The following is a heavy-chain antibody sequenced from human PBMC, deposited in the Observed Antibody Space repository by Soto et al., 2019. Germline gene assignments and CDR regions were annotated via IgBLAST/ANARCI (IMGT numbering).Heavy chain of an antibody. CDR3: ATNKSPYSSSVFYYYGMDV. D-gene: IGHD6-6*01. CDR1: GFTFSSYA. CDR2: ISYDGSNK. V-gene: IGHV3-30-3*01. Sequence: QVQLVESGGGVVQPGRSLRLSCAASGFTFSSYAMHWVRQAPGKGLEWVAVISYDGSNKYYADSVKGRFTISRDNSKNTLYLQMDSLRAEDTAVYYCATNKSPYSSSVFYYYGMDVWGQGTTVIVSS. J-gene: IGHJ6*02.